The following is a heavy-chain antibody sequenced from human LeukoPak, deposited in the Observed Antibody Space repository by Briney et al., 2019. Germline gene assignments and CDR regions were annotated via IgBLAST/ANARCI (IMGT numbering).Heavy chain of an antibody. CDR2: ISGSGGST. V-gene: IGHV3-23*01. CDR1: GFTFSSYA. J-gene: IGHJ3*02. CDR3: VPGYDSSGYPYSDAFDI. D-gene: IGHD3-22*01. Sequence: PGGSLRLSCAASGFTFSSYAMSWVRQAPGKGLEWVSAISGSGGSTYYADSVKGRFTISRDNSKNTLYLQMNSLRAEDTALYYCVPGYDSSGYPYSDAFDIWGQGTMVTVSS.